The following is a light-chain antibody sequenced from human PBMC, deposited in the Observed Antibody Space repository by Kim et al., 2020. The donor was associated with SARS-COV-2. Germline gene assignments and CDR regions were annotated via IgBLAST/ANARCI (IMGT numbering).Light chain of an antibody. V-gene: IGLV3-1*01. J-gene: IGLJ2*01. CDR3: QAWDSSTHVV. CDR1: KLGDKY. Sequence: SYELTQPPSVSVSPGQTASITCSGDKLGDKYACWYQQKPGQFPVLVIYQDSKRPSGIPERFSGSNSGNTATLTISGTQAMDEADYYCQAWDSSTHVVFGGGTTFTV. CDR2: QDS.